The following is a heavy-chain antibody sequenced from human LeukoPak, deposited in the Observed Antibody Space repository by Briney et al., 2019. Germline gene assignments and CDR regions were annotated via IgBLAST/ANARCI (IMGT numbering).Heavy chain of an antibody. J-gene: IGHJ3*02. D-gene: IGHD1-1*01. Sequence: SETLSLTCTVSGGSISSYYWSWIRQPPGKGLEWIGYIYYSGSTNYNPSLKSRVTISVDTSKNQLSLKLSSVTAADTAVYYCARRRNDVYRVAFDTWGQGTMVTVSS. CDR3: ARRRNDVYRVAFDT. V-gene: IGHV4-59*08. CDR1: GGSISSYY. CDR2: IYYSGST.